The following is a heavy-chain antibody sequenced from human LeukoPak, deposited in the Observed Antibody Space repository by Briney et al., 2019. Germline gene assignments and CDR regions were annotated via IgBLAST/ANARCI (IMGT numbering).Heavy chain of an antibody. CDR3: ARDGIGYSSSWYYVY. J-gene: IGHJ4*02. D-gene: IGHD6-13*01. Sequence: GGSLRLSCAASGFTVSSNYMSWVRQAPGKGLEWVSSISSSSSYIYYADSVKGRFTISRDNAKNSLYLQMNSLRAEDTAVYYCARDGIGYSSSWYYVYWGQGTLVTVSS. CDR1: GFTVSSNY. CDR2: ISSSSSYI. V-gene: IGHV3-21*01.